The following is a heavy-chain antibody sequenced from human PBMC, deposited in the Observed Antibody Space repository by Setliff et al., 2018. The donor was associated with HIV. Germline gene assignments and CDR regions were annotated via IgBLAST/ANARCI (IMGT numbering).Heavy chain of an antibody. CDR2: IFPSDSDK. J-gene: IGHJ3*02. CDR1: GYNFNTDW. CDR3: ARRKCSAGDCYLFVSHDTFDI. V-gene: IGHV5-51*01. Sequence: PGESLKISCKGPGYNFNTDWIAWVRQMPGKGLEWMGSIFPSDSDKRYSPSFQGQVTISVDKSINTAYLQWSSLKASDTAIYYCARRKCSAGDCYLFVSHDTFDIWGQGTVVTVSS. D-gene: IGHD2-15*01.